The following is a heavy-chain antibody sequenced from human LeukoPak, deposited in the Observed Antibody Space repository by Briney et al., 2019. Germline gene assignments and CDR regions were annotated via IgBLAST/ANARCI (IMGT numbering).Heavy chain of an antibody. CDR1: GGSISSSSYY. CDR2: IHHGGST. V-gene: IGHV4-39*07. Sequence: PSETLSLTCTVSGGSISSSSYYWGWIRQSPGKGLEWIGSIHHGGSTYYNPSLKSRVTISVDTSKNQFSLKVTSVTAADSAVYYCARDEALTALFDYWGQGTLVTVSS. CDR3: ARDEALTALFDY. J-gene: IGHJ4*02.